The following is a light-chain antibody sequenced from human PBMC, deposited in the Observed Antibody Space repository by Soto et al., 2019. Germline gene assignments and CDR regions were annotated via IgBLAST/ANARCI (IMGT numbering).Light chain of an antibody. CDR2: EVS. V-gene: IGLV2-14*01. CDR1: SSDIGDYDY. J-gene: IGLJ1*01. CDR3: NSYASGNARV. Sequence: QSVLTQPASVSGSPGQSITISCTGTSSDIGDYDYVSWYQQHPGKAPKLLISEVSNRPSGVSNRFSGSKSGNTASLTISGLQAEDEADYYCNSYASGNARVFGTATKLTVL.